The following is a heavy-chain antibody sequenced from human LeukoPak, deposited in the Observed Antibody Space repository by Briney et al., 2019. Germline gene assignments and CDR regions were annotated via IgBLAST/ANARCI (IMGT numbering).Heavy chain of an antibody. CDR3: AIDFWSGYSDY. J-gene: IGHJ4*02. CDR2: ISSSGSTI. CDR1: GFTFSSYS. Sequence: PGGSLRLSCAASGFTFSSYSMNWVRQAPGKGLEWVSYISSSGSTIYYADSVKGRFTISRDNSKNMLYLQMNSLRVEDTAVYYCAIDFWSGYSDYWGEGTLVTVSS. V-gene: IGHV3-48*01. D-gene: IGHD3-3*01.